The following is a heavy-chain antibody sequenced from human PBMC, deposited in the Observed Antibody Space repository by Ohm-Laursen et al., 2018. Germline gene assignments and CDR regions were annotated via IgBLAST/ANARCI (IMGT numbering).Heavy chain of an antibody. CDR1: GGSISSGGYY. CDR3: ARDETNFLDY. V-gene: IGHV4-61*08. J-gene: IGHJ4*02. D-gene: IGHD2-8*01. Sequence: SETLSLTCTVSGGSISSGGYYWSWIRQHPGKGLEWIGYIYYSGNTNYNPSLKSRVTISVDTSKDQFSLKLSSVTAADTAVYYCARDETNFLDYWGQGTLVTVSS. CDR2: IYYSGNT.